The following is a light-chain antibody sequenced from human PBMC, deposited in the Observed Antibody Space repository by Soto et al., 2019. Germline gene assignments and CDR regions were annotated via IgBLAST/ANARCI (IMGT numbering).Light chain of an antibody. CDR3: QQYNAYST. Sequence: DIQMTQSPSTLSASVGDGVTITCRASQSISSWLAWYQQKPGKAPKLLIYKASSLESGVPSRFSGSGSGTEFTLTISSLQPDDFATYYCQQYNAYSTFGQGTKADIK. CDR1: QSISSW. J-gene: IGKJ1*01. CDR2: KAS. V-gene: IGKV1-5*03.